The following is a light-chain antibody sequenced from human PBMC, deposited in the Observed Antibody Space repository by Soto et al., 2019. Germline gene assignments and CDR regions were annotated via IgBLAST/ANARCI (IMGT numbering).Light chain of an antibody. CDR3: QQSYRTPYT. CDR1: QSISSY. V-gene: IGKV1-39*01. CDR2: AAS. J-gene: IGKJ2*01. Sequence: DIQMTQSPSSLSASVGDRVTITCRARQSISSYLNWYPQKPGKAPKLLSYAASSLQSGVPSRFSGSGSGTDFTLTISSLQPEDFATYYCQQSYRTPYTFGQGTKLEIK.